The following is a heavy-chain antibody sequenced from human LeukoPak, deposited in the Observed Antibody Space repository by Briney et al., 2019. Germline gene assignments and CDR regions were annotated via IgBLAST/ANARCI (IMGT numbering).Heavy chain of an antibody. D-gene: IGHD2-2*01. CDR3: AKDYCSSTSYYFDY. V-gene: IGHV3-9*03. J-gene: IGHJ4*02. CDR1: GFTFDDYA. Sequence: PGGSLRLSCVASGFTFDDYAMHWVRQGPGKGLEWVSSISWNSGSLGYADSVKGRFTISRDNAKNSLYLQMNSLRAEDMALYYCAKDYCSSTSYYFDYWGQGTLVTVSS. CDR2: ISWNSGSL.